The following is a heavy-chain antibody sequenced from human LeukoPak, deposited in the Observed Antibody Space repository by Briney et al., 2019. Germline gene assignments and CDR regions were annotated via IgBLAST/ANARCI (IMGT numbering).Heavy chain of an antibody. CDR2: ISSSSSTI. CDR1: GFTFSSYS. D-gene: IGHD5-24*01. V-gene: IGHV3-48*01. CDR3: ARDGYNREAFDI. J-gene: IGHJ3*02. Sequence: GGSLRLSCAASGFTFSSYSMNWVRQAPGKGLEWVSYISSSSSTIYYADSVKGRFTISRDNSKNTLYLQMNSLRAEDTAVYYCARDGYNREAFDIWGQGTMVTVSS.